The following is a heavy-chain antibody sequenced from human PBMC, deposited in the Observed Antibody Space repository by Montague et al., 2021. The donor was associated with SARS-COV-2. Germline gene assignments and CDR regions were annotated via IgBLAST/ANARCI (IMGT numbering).Heavy chain of an antibody. V-gene: IGHV4-38-2*01. J-gene: IGHJ4*02. CDR2: IYHSGGT. CDR1: GYSISSGYY. Sequence: SETLSLTCSVSGYSISSGYYWGWIRQPPGKGLEWIGNIYHSGGTYYSPSLKSRVTVSVDTSKNQFSLRLSCVTAADTAVYYCARWYYGSGSYPHWGQGTLVTVSS. D-gene: IGHD3-10*01. CDR3: ARWYYGSGSYPH.